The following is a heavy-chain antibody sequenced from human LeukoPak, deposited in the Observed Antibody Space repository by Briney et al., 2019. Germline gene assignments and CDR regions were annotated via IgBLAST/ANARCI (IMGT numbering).Heavy chain of an antibody. D-gene: IGHD1-1*01. CDR3: ARGHLEYDDAFDI. V-gene: IGHV3-23*01. Sequence: PGGSLRLSCAASGFTFSNYGMSWVRQAPGKGLEWVSAISGSGDSTYYADSVKGRFTISRDNSKNTLYLQMNSLRAEDTAVYYCARGHLEYDDAFDIWGQGTMVTVSS. CDR2: ISGSGDST. CDR1: GFTFSNYG. J-gene: IGHJ3*02.